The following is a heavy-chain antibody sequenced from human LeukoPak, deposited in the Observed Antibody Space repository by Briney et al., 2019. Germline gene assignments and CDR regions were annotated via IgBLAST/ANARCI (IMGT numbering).Heavy chain of an antibody. J-gene: IGHJ4*02. CDR3: TTGKYYDILTGYYGFDY. CDR2: IKSKTDGGTT. D-gene: IGHD3-9*01. Sequence: GGSLRLSCAASGFTFSSYAMSWVRQAPGKGLEWVGRIKSKTDGGTTDHAAPVKGRFTISRDDSKNTLYLQMNSLKTEDTAVYYCTTGKYYDILTGYYGFDYWGQGTLVTVSS. V-gene: IGHV3-15*01. CDR1: GFTFSSYA.